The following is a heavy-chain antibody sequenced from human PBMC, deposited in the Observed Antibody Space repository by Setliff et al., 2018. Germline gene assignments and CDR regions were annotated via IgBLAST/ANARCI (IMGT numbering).Heavy chain of an antibody. CDR3: ARDFFYGSGSQAAGGMDV. CDR2: INPNSGDT. CDR1: GYTFTAYY. V-gene: IGHV1-2*02. Sequence: ASVKVSCKASGYTFTAYYMHWVRQAPGQGLEWMGWINPNSGDTNYAQNFQGRVTMTRDTSTSTAYMELSRLRSDDTAVYHCARDFFYGSGSQAAGGMDVWGQGTTVTVSS. D-gene: IGHD3-10*01. J-gene: IGHJ6*02.